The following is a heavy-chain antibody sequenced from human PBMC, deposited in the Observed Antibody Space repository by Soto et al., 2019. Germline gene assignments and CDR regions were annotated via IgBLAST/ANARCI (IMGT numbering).Heavy chain of an antibody. V-gene: IGHV3-30*18. CDR3: AKSEGSSWFDY. CDR2: ISYDGSNK. J-gene: IGHJ4*02. D-gene: IGHD6-13*01. Sequence: PVGSLRLSCAASGFTFSSYGMHWVRQAPGKGLEWVAVISYDGSNKYYADSVKGRFTISRDNSKNTLYLQMNSLRAEDTAVYYCAKSEGSSWFDYWGQGTLVTVSS. CDR1: GFTFSSYG.